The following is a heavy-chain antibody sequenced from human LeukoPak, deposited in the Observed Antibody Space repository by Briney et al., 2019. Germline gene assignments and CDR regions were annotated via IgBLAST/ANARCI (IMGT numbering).Heavy chain of an antibody. D-gene: IGHD2-2*02. CDR2: ISSSGRTI. CDR3: ASYTTNWYVY. CDR1: GFTFSDYY. V-gene: IGHV3-11*04. Sequence: GGSLRLSCAASGFTFSDYYMSWIRQAPGKGLEWVSYISSSGRTIYYADSVKGRFTISRDKANNSLYLQMNSLRAEDTAVYYCASYTTNWYVYWGQGTLVTVSS. J-gene: IGHJ5*01.